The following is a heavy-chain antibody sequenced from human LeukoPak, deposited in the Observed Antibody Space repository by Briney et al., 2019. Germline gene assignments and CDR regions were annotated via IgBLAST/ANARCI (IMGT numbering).Heavy chain of an antibody. D-gene: IGHD3-10*01. J-gene: IGHJ4*02. CDR3: AKPANLWFGELFHPTYFDY. CDR1: GFTFSSYG. V-gene: IGHV3-30*18. CDR2: ISYDGSNK. Sequence: GGSLRLSCAASGFTFSSYGMHWVRQAPGKGLEWVAVISYDGSNKYYADSVKGRFTISRDNSKNTLYLQMNSLRAEDTAVYYCAKPANLWFGELFHPTYFDYWGQGTLVTVS.